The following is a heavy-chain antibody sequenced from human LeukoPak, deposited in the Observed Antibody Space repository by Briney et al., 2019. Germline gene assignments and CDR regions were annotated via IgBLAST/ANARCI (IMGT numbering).Heavy chain of an antibody. J-gene: IGHJ4*02. Sequence: PGGSPRLFCAPSGFTFSIYPLCWVLQPPGKGLVWVSAISGSGGSTYYADSVKGRFTISRYNSKNTLYLQIDSLRAEDTAVYYCAKDDRDYGGNSGRGSVVYWGQGALVTVSS. V-gene: IGHV3-23*01. D-gene: IGHD4-23*01. CDR2: ISGSGGST. CDR1: GFTFSIYP. CDR3: AKDDRDYGGNSGRGSVVY.